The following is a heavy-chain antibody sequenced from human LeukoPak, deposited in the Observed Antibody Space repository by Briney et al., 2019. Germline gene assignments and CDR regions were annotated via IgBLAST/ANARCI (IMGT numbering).Heavy chain of an antibody. D-gene: IGHD6-13*01. V-gene: IGHV3-23*01. CDR1: GFTFDDYA. Sequence: GGSLRLSCAASGFTFDDYAMHWVRQAPGKGLEWVSAISGSGGSTYYADSVKGRFTISRDNSKNTLYLQMNSLRAEDTAVYYCANFRIPGGRHIAAAFDYWGQGTLVTVSS. CDR3: ANFRIPGGRHIAAAFDY. CDR2: ISGSGGST. J-gene: IGHJ4*02.